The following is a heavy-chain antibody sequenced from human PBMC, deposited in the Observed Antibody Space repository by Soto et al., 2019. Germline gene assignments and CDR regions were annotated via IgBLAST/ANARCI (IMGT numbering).Heavy chain of an antibody. CDR2: ISTAGDT. Sequence: GGSLRLSCAPSGFTFSTYDMHWVRQATGKGLEWVSAISTAGDTYYPGSVKGRFTISRENAKNSLYLQMNSLRAEDSAVYYCAREKGTGFVSNGDLVGAPYWGYYGMDVWGQGTTVTVSS. V-gene: IGHV3-13*01. J-gene: IGHJ6*02. CDR3: AREKGTGFVSNGDLVGAPYWGYYGMDV. CDR1: GFTFSTYD. D-gene: IGHD1-26*01.